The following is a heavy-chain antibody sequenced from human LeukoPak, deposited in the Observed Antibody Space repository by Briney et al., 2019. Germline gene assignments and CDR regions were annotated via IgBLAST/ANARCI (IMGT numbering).Heavy chain of an antibody. CDR3: ARDYADYVGYFFFDY. CDR2: ISGGGETT. V-gene: IGHV3-23*01. CDR1: GFTFNNCA. D-gene: IGHD4-17*01. J-gene: IGHJ4*02. Sequence: PGGSLRLSCAASGFTFNNCAMNWVRQAPGKGLEWVSSISGGGETTHYADSAKGRFTISRDNSQNTLYLQMNSLRAEDTAVYYCARDYADYVGYFFFDYWGQGTLVTVSS.